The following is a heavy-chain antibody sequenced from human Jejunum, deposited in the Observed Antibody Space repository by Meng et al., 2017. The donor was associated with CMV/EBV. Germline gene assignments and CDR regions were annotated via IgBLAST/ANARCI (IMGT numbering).Heavy chain of an antibody. D-gene: IGHD3-3*01. Sequence: GGTMSRYDWSWVRQRPGKGREWNGYVKWSGSTNYNTAHKSRVTISIEMYKDQFSLKLGSVTAADTAVYYCARGGTILGDVVAFAPWGQGTRVTVSS. CDR1: GGTMSRYD. V-gene: IGHV4-59*01. J-gene: IGHJ5*02. CDR3: ARGGTILGDVVAFAP. CDR2: VKWSGST.